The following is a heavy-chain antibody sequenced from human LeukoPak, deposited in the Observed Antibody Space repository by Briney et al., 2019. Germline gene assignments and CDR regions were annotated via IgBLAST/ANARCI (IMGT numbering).Heavy chain of an antibody. Sequence: KPSQTLSLTCTVSGGSISSGDYYWSWIRQPPGKGLKWIGYIYNNGRTYYNPSLKSRVTISVDTSKNLFSLKVSSVTAADAAVYYCARGRSSSWSSFDYWGQGTLVTVSS. D-gene: IGHD6-13*01. J-gene: IGHJ4*02. CDR2: IYNNGRT. CDR1: GGSISSGDYY. CDR3: ARGRSSSWSSFDY. V-gene: IGHV4-30-4*01.